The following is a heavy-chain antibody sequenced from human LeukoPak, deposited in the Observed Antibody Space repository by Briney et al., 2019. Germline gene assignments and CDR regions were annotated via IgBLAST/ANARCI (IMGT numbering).Heavy chain of an antibody. CDR3: ARGPKNSGSSFDP. CDR2: IYYSGST. D-gene: IGHD1-7*01. J-gene: IGHJ5*02. CDR1: GGSISSGNYY. V-gene: IGHV4-30-4*08. Sequence: SQXLSLTCSVSGGSISSGNYYWPWIRQPPEKGLEWIGYIYYSGSTYYNPSLKSRINISVDTSKNQFSLKLSSVTAADTAVYYCARGPKNSGSSFDPWGQGTLVTVSS.